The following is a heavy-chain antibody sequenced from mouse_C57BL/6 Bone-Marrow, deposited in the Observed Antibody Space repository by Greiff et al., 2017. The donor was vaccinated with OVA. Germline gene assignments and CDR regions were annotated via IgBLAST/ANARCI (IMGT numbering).Heavy chain of an antibody. CDR2: IDPSDSYT. J-gene: IGHJ3*01. Sequence: QVQLQQPGAELVMPGASVKLSCKASGYTFTSYWMHWVKQRPGQGLEWIGEIDPSDSYTNYNQKFKGKSTLTVDKSSSTAYMQLSSLTSEESAVYYCARSGGKFAWFAYWGQGTLVTVSA. V-gene: IGHV1-69*01. D-gene: IGHD2-1*01. CDR1: GYTFTSYW. CDR3: ARSGGKFAWFAY.